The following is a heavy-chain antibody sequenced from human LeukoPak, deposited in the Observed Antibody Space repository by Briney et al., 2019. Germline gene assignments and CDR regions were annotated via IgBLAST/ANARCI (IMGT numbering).Heavy chain of an antibody. J-gene: IGHJ5*02. CDR2: ISSSSTYI. D-gene: IGHD3-3*01. CDR1: GFTFSSYS. CDR3: ARTSARDYDFWSGYTNWLDP. V-gene: IGHV3-21*01. Sequence: GGSLRLSCAASGFTFSSYSMNWVRQVPGKGLEWVSFISSSSTYIYYADSVKGRFTISRDNARNSLYLQMNSLRAEDTAVYYCARTSARDYDFWSGYTNWLDPWGQGTLVTVSS.